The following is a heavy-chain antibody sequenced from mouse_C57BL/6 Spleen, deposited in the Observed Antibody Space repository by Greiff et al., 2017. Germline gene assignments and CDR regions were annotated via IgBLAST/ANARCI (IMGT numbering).Heavy chain of an antibody. CDR1: GYAFSSSW. CDR2: IYPGDGDT. D-gene: IGHD2-4*01. V-gene: IGHV1-82*01. CDR3: ARGYDYDFDY. Sequence: QVQLQQSGPELVKPGASVKISCKASGYAFSSSWMNWVKQRPGKGLEWIGRIYPGDGDTNYNGKFKGKATLTADKSSSTAYKQLSSLTSEDSAVYFCARGYDYDFDYWGQGTTLTVSS. J-gene: IGHJ2*01.